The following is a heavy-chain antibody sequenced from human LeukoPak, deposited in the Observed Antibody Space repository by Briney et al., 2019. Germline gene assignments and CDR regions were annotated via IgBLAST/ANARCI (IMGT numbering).Heavy chain of an antibody. CDR1: GGSMSPYH. V-gene: IGHV4-59*08. D-gene: IGHD6-19*01. J-gene: IGHJ4*02. CDR3: ARAVSGCFDY. Sequence: SETLSLTCTVSGGSMSPYHWGWIRQPPGKGLEWTGYIYYSGSTNYNPSLKSRVTISVDTSKNQFSLKLSSVTAADTAIYCCARAVSGCFDYWGQGTLVTVSS. CDR2: IYYSGST.